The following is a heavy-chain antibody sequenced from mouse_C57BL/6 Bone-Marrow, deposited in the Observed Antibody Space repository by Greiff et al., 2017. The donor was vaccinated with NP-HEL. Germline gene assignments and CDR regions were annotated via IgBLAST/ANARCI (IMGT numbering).Heavy chain of an antibody. CDR2: IYWDDDK. CDR1: GFSLSTSGMG. J-gene: IGHJ4*01. D-gene: IGHD4-1*02. V-gene: IGHV8-12*01. Sequence: QVTLKVSGPGILQSSQTLSLTCSFSGFSLSTSGMGVSWIRQPSGKGLEWLAHIYWDDDKRYNPSLKSRLTISKDTSSNQMFLKITSVDTAVTATYFCARSPNWDDAMDYWGQGTAVTVSS. CDR3: ARSPNWDDAMDY.